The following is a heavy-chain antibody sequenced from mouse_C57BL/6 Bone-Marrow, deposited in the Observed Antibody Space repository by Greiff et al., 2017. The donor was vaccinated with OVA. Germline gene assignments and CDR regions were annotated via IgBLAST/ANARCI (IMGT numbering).Heavy chain of an antibody. Sequence: VKVVESGPGLVAPSQSLSITCTVSGFSLTSYGVDWVRQSPGKGLEWLGVIWGVGSTNYNSALKSRLSISKDNSKSQVFLKMNSLQTDDTAMYYCASDLTGTGAMDYWGQGTSVTVSS. CDR1: GFSLTSYG. CDR3: ASDLTGTGAMDY. J-gene: IGHJ4*01. D-gene: IGHD4-1*01. V-gene: IGHV2-6*01. CDR2: IWGVGST.